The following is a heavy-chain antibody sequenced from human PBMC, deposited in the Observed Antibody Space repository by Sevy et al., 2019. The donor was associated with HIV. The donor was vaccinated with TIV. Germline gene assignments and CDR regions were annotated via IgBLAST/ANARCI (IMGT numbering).Heavy chain of an antibody. J-gene: IGHJ3*02. CDR3: ARSLTAVYAFDI. Sequence: GESLKISCKGSGYSFTSYWIGWVRQMPGKGLEWMGIIYPGDSDTRYSPSFQGQVTISAEKSISTAYLQWSGRKASDTAMYYLARSLTAVYAFDIWGQGTMVTVSS. V-gene: IGHV5-51*01. CDR2: IYPGDSDT. CDR1: GYSFTSYW. D-gene: IGHD3-16*01.